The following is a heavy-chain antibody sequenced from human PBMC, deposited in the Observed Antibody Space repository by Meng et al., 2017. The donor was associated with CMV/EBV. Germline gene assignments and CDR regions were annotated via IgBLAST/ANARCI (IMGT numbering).Heavy chain of an antibody. J-gene: IGHJ5*02. CDR3: ARDTMVRGGVWFDP. V-gene: IGHV4-31*02. CDR2: IYYSGST. CDR1: GGSISSGGYY. Sequence: SGGSISSGGYYWSWIRQHLGKGLEWIGYIYYSGSTYYNPSLKSRVTISVDTSKNQFSLKLSSVTAADTAVYYCARDTMVRGGVWFDPWGQGTLVTVSS. D-gene: IGHD3-10*01.